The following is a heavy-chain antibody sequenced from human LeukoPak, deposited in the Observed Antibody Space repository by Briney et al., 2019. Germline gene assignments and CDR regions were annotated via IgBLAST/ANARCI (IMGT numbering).Heavy chain of an antibody. CDR3: ARERRLKVTTSIDY. J-gene: IGHJ4*02. V-gene: IGHV4-61*02. Sequence: SQTLSLTCTVSGGSISSGSYYWSWIRQPAGKGLEWIGRMYTSGSTNFNPSLKSRVSISVGTSKNQLSLKLSSVTAADTAVYYCARERRLKVTTSIDYWGQGTLVTVSS. CDR2: MYTSGST. D-gene: IGHD4-17*01. CDR1: GGSISSGSYY.